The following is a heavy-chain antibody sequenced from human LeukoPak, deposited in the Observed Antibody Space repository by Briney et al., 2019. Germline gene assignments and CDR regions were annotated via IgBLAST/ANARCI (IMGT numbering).Heavy chain of an antibody. Sequence: GGSLRLSCVVSGFTFTSYAMNWVRQAPGKGLEWVSIISNGADRTYYADSVKGRFTISRDNSKNTVYLQMNSLRAEDTAVYYCAKDRGFTGYEGSNYFDYWGQGTLVTVSS. J-gene: IGHJ4*02. D-gene: IGHD5-12*01. V-gene: IGHV3-23*01. CDR2: ISNGADRT. CDR1: GFTFTSYA. CDR3: AKDRGFTGYEGSNYFDY.